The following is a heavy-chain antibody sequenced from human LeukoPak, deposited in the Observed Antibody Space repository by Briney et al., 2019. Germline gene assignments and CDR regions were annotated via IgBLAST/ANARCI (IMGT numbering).Heavy chain of an antibody. J-gene: IGHJ1*01. CDR3: ARGYCGGDCYGD. CDR1: GFIFSSYA. CDR2: ISGSSSHI. Sequence: GGSLRLSCAASGFIFSSYAMNWVRQAPGKGLKWVSSISGSSSHIYYADSVKGRFTISRDNTKSSLYLQMNSLRAEDMAVYYCARGYCGGDCYGDWGQGTLVTVSS. D-gene: IGHD2-21*01. V-gene: IGHV3-21*01.